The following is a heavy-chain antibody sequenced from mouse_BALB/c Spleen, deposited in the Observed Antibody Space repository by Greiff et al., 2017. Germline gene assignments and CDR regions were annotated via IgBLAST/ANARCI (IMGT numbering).Heavy chain of an antibody. D-gene: IGHD1-1*01. V-gene: IGHV1-80*01. CDR2: IYPGDGDT. J-gene: IGHJ3*01. CDR3: ARDTTVAPFAY. Sequence: VQLVESGAELVRPGSSVKISCKASGYAFSSYWMNWVKQRPGQGLEWIGQIYPGDGDTNYNGKFKGKATLTADKSSSTAYMQLSSLTSEDSAVYFCARDTTVAPFAYWGQGTLVTVSA. CDR1: GYAFSSYW.